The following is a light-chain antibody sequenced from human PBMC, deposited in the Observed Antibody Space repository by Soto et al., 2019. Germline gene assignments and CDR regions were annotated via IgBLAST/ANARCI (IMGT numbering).Light chain of an antibody. CDR3: QQRSNWPST. J-gene: IGKJ4*01. CDR1: QSVNSF. CDR2: DAS. Sequence: EIVLTQSPATLSLSPGPRATLSCRASQSVNSFLAWYQQKPGQPPRLLIYDASNRATGIPARFSGSGSGRDFTLTISSLEPEDFAVYYCQQRSNWPSTFGGGTNVEIK. V-gene: IGKV3-11*02.